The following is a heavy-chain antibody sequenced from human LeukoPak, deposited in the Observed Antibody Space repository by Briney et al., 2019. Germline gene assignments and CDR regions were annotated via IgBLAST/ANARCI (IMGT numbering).Heavy chain of an antibody. CDR3: AREKGGRGYQSTVHLDY. CDR1: GYTFTGYY. J-gene: IGHJ4*02. V-gene: IGHV1-2*02. D-gene: IGHD5-18*01. Sequence: GASVKVSCKASGYTFTGYYMHWVRQAPGQGLEWMGWINPNSGGTNYAQKFQGRVTMTRDMSTSTVYMELSSLRSEDTAVYYCAREKGGRGYQSTVHLDYWGQGTLVTVFS. CDR2: INPNSGGT.